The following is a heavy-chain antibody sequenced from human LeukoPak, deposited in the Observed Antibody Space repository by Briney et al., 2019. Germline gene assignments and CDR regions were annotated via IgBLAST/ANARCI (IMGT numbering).Heavy chain of an antibody. D-gene: IGHD2-21*01. CDR2: IYYSGST. J-gene: IGHJ4*02. CDR1: GGSISSYF. Sequence: PSETLSLTCTVSGGSISSYFWSWIWQPPGKGLEWIGYIYYSGSTNYNPSLKSRVTISLDTPKNQFSLKLGSVTAADTAVYYCARDKMGGGAEFWGQGTLVTVSS. CDR3: ARDKMGGGAEF. V-gene: IGHV4-59*01.